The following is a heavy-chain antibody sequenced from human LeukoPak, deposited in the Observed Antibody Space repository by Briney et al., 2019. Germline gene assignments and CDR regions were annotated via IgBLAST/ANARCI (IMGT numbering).Heavy chain of an antibody. D-gene: IGHD3-3*01. CDR3: ARDTRYYDFWSGYSGDAFDI. Sequence: SVKVSCKASGGTFSSYAISWVRQAPGQGLEWMGGIIPIFGTANYAQKFQGRVTITTDESTSTAYMELRSLRSDDTAVYYCARDTRYYDFWSGYSGDAFDIWGQGTMVTVSS. V-gene: IGHV1-69*05. CDR1: GGTFSSYA. J-gene: IGHJ3*02. CDR2: IIPIFGTA.